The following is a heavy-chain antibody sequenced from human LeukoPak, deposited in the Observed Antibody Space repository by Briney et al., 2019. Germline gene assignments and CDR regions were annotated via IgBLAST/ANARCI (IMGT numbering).Heavy chain of an antibody. V-gene: IGHV4-30-4*01. Sequence: SQTLSLTCTVSGGSISSGDYYWSWIRQPPGKGLEWIGYIYYSGSTNYNPSLKSRVTISVDTSKNQFSLKVSSVTAADTVVYYCARQPISGSYWGYFDYWGQGTLVTVSS. J-gene: IGHJ4*02. D-gene: IGHD1-26*01. CDR1: GGSISSGDYY. CDR2: IYYSGST. CDR3: ARQPISGSYWGYFDY.